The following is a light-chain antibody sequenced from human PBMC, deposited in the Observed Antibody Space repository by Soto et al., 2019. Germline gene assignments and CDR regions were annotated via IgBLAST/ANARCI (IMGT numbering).Light chain of an antibody. CDR3: QQSYSTPPT. Sequence: DIQMTQSPSSLSASVGDRVTITCRASQSISSYLNWYQQKPGKAAKLLIYAASSLQSGVPSRFSSSGSGTDFTLTISSLQPQDFATYYCQQSYSTPPTFGQGTRLEIK. CDR2: AAS. J-gene: IGKJ5*01. V-gene: IGKV1-39*01. CDR1: QSISSY.